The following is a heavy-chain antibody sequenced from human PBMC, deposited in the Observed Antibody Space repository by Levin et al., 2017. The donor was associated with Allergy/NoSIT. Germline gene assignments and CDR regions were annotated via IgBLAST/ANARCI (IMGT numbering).Heavy chain of an antibody. V-gene: IGHV3-23*01. CDR3: AKETGLTRIAVAGFDY. J-gene: IGHJ4*02. Sequence: GESLKISCAASGFTFSSYAMSWVRQAPGKGLEWVSAISGSGGSTYYADSVKGRFTISRDNSKNTLYLQMNSLRAEDTAVYYCAKETGLTRIAVAGFDYWGQGTLVTVSS. CDR2: ISGSGGST. D-gene: IGHD6-19*01. CDR1: GFTFSSYA.